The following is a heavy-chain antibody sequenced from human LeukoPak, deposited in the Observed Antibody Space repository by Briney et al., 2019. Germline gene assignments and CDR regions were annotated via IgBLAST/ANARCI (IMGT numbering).Heavy chain of an antibody. Sequence: SVKVPCKASGGTFSSYAISWVRQAPGQGLEWMGGIIPIFGTANYAQKFQGRVTITADESTSTAYMELSSLRSEDTAVYYCARYCSSTSCQLDAFDIWGQGTMVTVSS. V-gene: IGHV1-69*13. CDR1: GGTFSSYA. D-gene: IGHD2-2*01. CDR2: IIPIFGTA. CDR3: ARYCSSTSCQLDAFDI. J-gene: IGHJ3*02.